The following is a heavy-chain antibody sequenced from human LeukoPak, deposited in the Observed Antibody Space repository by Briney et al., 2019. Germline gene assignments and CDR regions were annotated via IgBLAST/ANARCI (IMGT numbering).Heavy chain of an antibody. Sequence: GGSLRLSCVASGFTFSSRDWMTWVRQAPGKGLEWVSYISSSGSTIYYADSVKGRFTISRDNAKNSLYLQMNSLRAEDTAVYYCARGTGDFYYYYYMDVWGKGTTVTISS. CDR2: ISSSGSTI. D-gene: IGHD4-17*01. V-gene: IGHV3-48*04. J-gene: IGHJ6*03. CDR1: GFTFSSRDW. CDR3: ARGTGDFYYYYYMDV.